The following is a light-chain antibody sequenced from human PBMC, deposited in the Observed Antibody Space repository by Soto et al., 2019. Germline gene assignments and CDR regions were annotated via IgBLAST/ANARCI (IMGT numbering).Light chain of an antibody. V-gene: IGKV3-20*01. CDR3: QQYRTSPPTWT. Sequence: EIVLTQSPATLSLSPGERATLSCRASQSVSSYLAWYQQRPGQAPRLLIYSSSSRASGIPDRFSGSGSGTDFTLTISRLEPEDFAVYYCQQYRTSPPTWTFGQGTKVDIK. CDR2: SSS. J-gene: IGKJ1*01. CDR1: QSVSSY.